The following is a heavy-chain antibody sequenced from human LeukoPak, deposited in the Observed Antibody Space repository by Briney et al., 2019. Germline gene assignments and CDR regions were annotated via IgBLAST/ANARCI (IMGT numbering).Heavy chain of an antibody. J-gene: IGHJ4*02. CDR3: AREVGYCSGGSCYFGFDY. V-gene: IGHV3-7*03. D-gene: IGHD2-15*01. Sequence: PGGSLRLSCAASGFTFSSYWMSWVRQAPGKGLEWVANIKQDGSEKYYVDSAKGRFTISRDNAKNSLYLQMNSLRAEDTAVYYRAREVGYCSGGSCYFGFDYWGQGTLVTVSS. CDR1: GFTFSSYW. CDR2: IKQDGSEK.